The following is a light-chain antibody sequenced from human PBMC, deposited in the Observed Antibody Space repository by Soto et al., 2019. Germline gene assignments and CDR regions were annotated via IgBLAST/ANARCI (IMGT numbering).Light chain of an antibody. CDR3: AAWDDSLRGWV. CDR2: RNN. V-gene: IGLV1-47*01. CDR1: SSNIGSNY. Sequence: QSVLTQPPSASGTPGQRVTISCSGSSSNIGSNYVYWYHQQFPGTAPKLLIYRNNQRPSGVPDRFSGSKSGTSASLAISGLRSEDEVDYYCAAWDDSLRGWVFGGGTKLTVL. J-gene: IGLJ3*02.